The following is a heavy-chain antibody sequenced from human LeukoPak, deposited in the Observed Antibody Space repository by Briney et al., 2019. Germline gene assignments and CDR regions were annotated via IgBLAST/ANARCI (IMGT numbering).Heavy chain of an antibody. D-gene: IGHD1-26*01. CDR2: IYYSGST. CDR3: ARVGEVGATIRLFDY. J-gene: IGHJ4*02. Sequence: SETLSLTCTVSGGSISSYYWSWIRQPPGKGLEWIGYIYYSGSTNYNPSLKSRVTISVDTSKNQFSLKLSSVTAADTAVYYCARVGEVGATIRLFDYWGQGTLVTVSS. V-gene: IGHV4-59*01. CDR1: GGSISSYY.